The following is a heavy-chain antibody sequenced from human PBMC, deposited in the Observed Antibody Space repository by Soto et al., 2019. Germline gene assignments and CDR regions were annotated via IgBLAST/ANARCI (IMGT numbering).Heavy chain of an antibody. V-gene: IGHV1-8*01. D-gene: IGHD2-2*01. J-gene: IGHJ4*02. CDR3: ARTRYCSSTSCYSSRY. CDR1: GYTFTSYD. Sequence: ASVKVSCKASGYTFTSYDINCVRQATGQEVDWMGWMNPNSGNTGYAQKFQGRVTMTRNTSISTDYMELSSLRSEDTAVYYCARTRYCSSTSCYSSRYCGQGTLVTVAS. CDR2: MNPNSGNT.